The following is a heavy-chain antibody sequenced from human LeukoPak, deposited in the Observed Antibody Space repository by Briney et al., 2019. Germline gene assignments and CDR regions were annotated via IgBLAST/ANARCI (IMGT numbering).Heavy chain of an antibody. CDR3: AKQTFGGVLVIPPFDY. CDR1: GFTFSSYA. J-gene: IGHJ4*02. CDR2: ISGGGGST. Sequence: GSLRLSCAASGFTFSSYAMSWVRQAPGKGLEWVSAISGGGGSTYYADSVKGRFTISRDNSKNTLYLQMNSLRAEDTAVYYCAKQTFGGVLVIPPFDYWGQGTLVTVSS. V-gene: IGHV3-23*01. D-gene: IGHD3-16*02.